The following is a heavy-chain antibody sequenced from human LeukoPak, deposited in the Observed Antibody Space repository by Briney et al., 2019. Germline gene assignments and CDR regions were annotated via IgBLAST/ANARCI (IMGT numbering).Heavy chain of an antibody. Sequence: GGPLRLSCAASGFTFSSYSMNWVRQAPGKGLEWVAFIRYDGSNKYYADSVKGRFTISRDNSKNTLYLQMNSLRAEDTAVYYCAKLTDGSGSYYYYYYMDVWGKGTTVTISS. CDR1: GFTFSSYS. CDR2: IRYDGSNK. D-gene: IGHD3-10*01. V-gene: IGHV3-30*02. CDR3: AKLTDGSGSYYYYYYMDV. J-gene: IGHJ6*03.